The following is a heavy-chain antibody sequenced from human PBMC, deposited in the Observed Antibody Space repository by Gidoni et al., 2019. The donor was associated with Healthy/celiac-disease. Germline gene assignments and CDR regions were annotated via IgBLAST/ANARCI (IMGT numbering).Heavy chain of an antibody. V-gene: IGHV4-34*01. CDR2: INHSGST. Sequence: QVQLQQWGAGLLKPSETLSLTCAVYGGSFSGYYWSWIRQPPGKGLEWIGEINHSGSTNYNPSLKSRVTISVDTSKNQFSLKLSSVTAADTAVYYCARGSSSSPAYYYYGMDVWGQGTTVTVS. CDR3: ARGSSSSPAYYYYGMDV. D-gene: IGHD6-6*01. J-gene: IGHJ6*02. CDR1: GGSFSGYY.